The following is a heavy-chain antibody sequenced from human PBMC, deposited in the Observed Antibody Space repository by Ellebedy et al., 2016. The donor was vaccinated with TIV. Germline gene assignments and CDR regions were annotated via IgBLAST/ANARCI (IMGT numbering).Heavy chain of an antibody. CDR1: GFTVSTNY. V-gene: IGHV3-66*01. CDR3: ARDYRYGDPPWDYYYGMDV. J-gene: IGHJ6*02. Sequence: GESLKISCAASGFTVSTNYMSWVRQAPGKGLEWVSVLHNAGVTYYADSVKGRFTISRDNAKNTLYLQMNGLKAEDTAVYYCARDYRYGDPPWDYYYGMDVWGQGTTVTVSS. CDR2: LHNAGVT. D-gene: IGHD4-17*01.